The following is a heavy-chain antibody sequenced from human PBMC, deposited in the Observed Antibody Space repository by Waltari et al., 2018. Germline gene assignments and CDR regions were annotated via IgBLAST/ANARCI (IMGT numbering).Heavy chain of an antibody. V-gene: IGHV1-2*06. CDR3: ARGRQAARLYYYYMDV. Sequence: QVQLVQSGAEVKKPGASVKVSCKASGYTFTGYYMHWVRRGHGQGLEWMGRSNPNSGGTNYAQKFQGRVTMTRDTSISTAYMELSRLRSDDTAVYYCARGRQAARLYYYYMDVWGKGTTVTVSS. J-gene: IGHJ6*03. CDR1: GYTFTGYY. D-gene: IGHD6-6*01. CDR2: SNPNSGGT.